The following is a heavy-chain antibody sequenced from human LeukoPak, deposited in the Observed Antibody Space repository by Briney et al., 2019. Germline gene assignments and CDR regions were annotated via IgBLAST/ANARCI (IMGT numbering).Heavy chain of an antibody. CDR3: ATGPLYDSNGYYPPDY. J-gene: IGHJ4*02. V-gene: IGHV3-9*01. D-gene: IGHD3-22*01. CDR2: ISWNSGSI. CDR1: GFTFDDYA. Sequence: GGSLRLSCAASGFTFDDYAMHWVRQAPGKGLEWVSGISWNSGSIGYADSVKGRFTISRDNAKNSLYLQMNSLRAEDTALYYCATGPLYDSNGYYPPDYWGQGTLVTVSS.